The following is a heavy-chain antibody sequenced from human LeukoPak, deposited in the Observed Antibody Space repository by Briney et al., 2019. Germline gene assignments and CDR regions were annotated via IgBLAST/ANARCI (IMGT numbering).Heavy chain of an antibody. CDR1: GFTFSSYG. CDR3: AKNLAMYDYGDYGMDV. D-gene: IGHD4-17*01. V-gene: IGHV3-30*18. CDR2: ILYDGRNK. Sequence: GGSLRLSCAASGFTFSSYGMHWVRQAPGKGLEWVAVILYDGRNKYYVDSVKGRFTISRDNSKNTLDLQMNSLRAEDTAVYYCAKNLAMYDYGDYGMDVWGQGTTVTVSS. J-gene: IGHJ6*02.